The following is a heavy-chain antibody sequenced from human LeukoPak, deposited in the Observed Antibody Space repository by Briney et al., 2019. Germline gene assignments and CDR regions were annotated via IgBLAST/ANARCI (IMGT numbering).Heavy chain of an antibody. CDR2: IIPIFGTA. V-gene: IGHV1-69*13. J-gene: IGHJ6*02. CDR1: VGTFSSYA. CDR3: ARDYDRFHYYGSGSYYYYYYGMDV. Sequence: GASVKVSCKASVGTFSSYAISWVRQAPGQGLEWMGGIIPIFGTANYAQKFQGRVTITADESTSTAYMELSSLRSEDTAVYYCARDYDRFHYYGSGSYYYYYYGMDVWGQGTTVTVSS. D-gene: IGHD3-10*01.